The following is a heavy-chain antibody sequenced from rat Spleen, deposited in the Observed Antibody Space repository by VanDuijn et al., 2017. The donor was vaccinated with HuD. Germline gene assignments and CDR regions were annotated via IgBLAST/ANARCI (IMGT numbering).Heavy chain of an antibody. CDR3: ESAMYYYSSYIYRFAY. D-gene: IGHD1-2*01. CDR1: GFTFSNYD. CDR2: ISTGGGNT. J-gene: IGHJ3*01. V-gene: IGHV5S23*01. Sequence: EVQLVESGGGLVQPGRSLKLSCAASGFTFSNYDMAWVRQAPTKGLEWVASISTGGGNTYYRDSVKGRFTISRDNAKSSRYLQMDSLKSEDTATYYCESAMYYYSSYIYRFAYWGQGTLVTVSS.